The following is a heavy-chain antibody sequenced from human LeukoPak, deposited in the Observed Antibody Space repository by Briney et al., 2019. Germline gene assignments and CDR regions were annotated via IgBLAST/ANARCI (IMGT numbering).Heavy chain of an antibody. CDR2: ISTTSGST. D-gene: IGHD5-18*01. CDR3: AKGGYSYGRTYFDY. V-gene: IGHV3-23*01. J-gene: IGHJ4*02. Sequence: PGGSLRLSCAASGFSFSNYAMSWVRQAPGKGLEWVSAISTTSGSTFYADSVKGRFTISRDNSKNTLYLQMHSLRAEDTVVYYCAKGGYSYGRTYFDYWGQGTLVTVSS. CDR1: GFSFSNYA.